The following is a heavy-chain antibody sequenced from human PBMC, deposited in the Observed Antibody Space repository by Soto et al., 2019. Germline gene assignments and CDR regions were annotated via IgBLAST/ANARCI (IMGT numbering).Heavy chain of an antibody. V-gene: IGHV4-59*01. J-gene: IGHJ4*02. CDR3: ARDYYGSGSPPLGY. CDR2: IYYSGST. D-gene: IGHD3-10*01. CDR1: GGSISSYY. Sequence: QVQLQESDPGLVKPSETLSLTCTVSGGSISSYYWSWIRQPPGKGLEWIGYIYYSGSTYYNPSLKSRVTISVDTSKNQFSLKLSSVTAADTAVYYCARDYYGSGSPPLGYWGQGTLVTVSS.